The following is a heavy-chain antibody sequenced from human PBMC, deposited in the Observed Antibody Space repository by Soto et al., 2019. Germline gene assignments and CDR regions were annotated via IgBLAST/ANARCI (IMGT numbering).Heavy chain of an antibody. CDR3: ARALYGSGVLDV. J-gene: IGHJ6*02. V-gene: IGHV4-59*12. CDR1: GGSITSYY. CDR2: IYYSGST. D-gene: IGHD3-10*01. Sequence: SETLSLTCTVSGGSITSYYWSCIRQPPGKGLEWIGTIYYSGSTNYNPSLKSRVTISVDASKNQFSLKLSSVTAADTAVYYCARALYGSGVLDVWGQGTTVTVSS.